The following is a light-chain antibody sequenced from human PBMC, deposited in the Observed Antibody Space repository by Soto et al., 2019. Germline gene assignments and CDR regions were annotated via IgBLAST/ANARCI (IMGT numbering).Light chain of an antibody. J-gene: IGKJ3*01. CDR3: QQYNSYPST. V-gene: IGKV1-5*01. CDR2: DAS. Sequence: DIPMTQSPSTLSASVGDRVTITCRASQGISSWLAWYQQKPGKAPKLLIYDASSLESGVPSRFSGSGSGTEFTLTISSLQPDDFATYYCQQYNSYPSTFGPGTKVDIK. CDR1: QGISSW.